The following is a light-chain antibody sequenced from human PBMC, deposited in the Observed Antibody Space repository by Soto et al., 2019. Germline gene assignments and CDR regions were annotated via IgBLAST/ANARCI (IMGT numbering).Light chain of an antibody. CDR3: QQYNNWPRT. CDR2: GAS. Sequence: EIVMTQSPATLSVSPGERATLSCRASQSVSSNLAWYHQKPGQAPRLLIYGASTRATGIPARFSGSGSGTEFTLPISSLQSEDFAVYCCQQYNNWPRTFGQGTKVEIK. CDR1: QSVSSN. V-gene: IGKV3-15*01. J-gene: IGKJ1*01.